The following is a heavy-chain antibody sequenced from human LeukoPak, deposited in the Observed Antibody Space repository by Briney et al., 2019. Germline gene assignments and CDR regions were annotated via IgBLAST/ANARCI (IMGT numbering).Heavy chain of an antibody. Sequence: GGSLRLSCAASGFTFSSYAMSWVRQAPGKGLEWVSGVSGSGPYTFYTDSVKGRFTISRDSSKNTLYLQMNSLRAEDTALYYCAKHGYCSGISCFFDFWGQGTLVTVSS. CDR2: VSGSGPYT. D-gene: IGHD2-2*03. V-gene: IGHV3-23*01. CDR3: AKHGYCSGISCFFDF. J-gene: IGHJ4*02. CDR1: GFTFSSYA.